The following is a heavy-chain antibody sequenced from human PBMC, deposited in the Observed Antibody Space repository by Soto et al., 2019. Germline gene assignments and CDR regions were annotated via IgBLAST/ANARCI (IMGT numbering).Heavy chain of an antibody. J-gene: IGHJ5*02. D-gene: IGHD2-2*01. CDR2: ISAYNGNT. CDR3: ARAWGVVVVVPAANNWFDP. Sequence: QVPLVQSGAEVKKPGASVKVSCKASGYTFTSYGISWVRQAPGQGLEWMGWISAYNGNTNYAQKLQGRVTMTTDTSTSTAYMELRSLRSDDTAVYYCARAWGVVVVVPAANNWFDPWGQGTLVTVSS. V-gene: IGHV1-18*04. CDR1: GYTFTSYG.